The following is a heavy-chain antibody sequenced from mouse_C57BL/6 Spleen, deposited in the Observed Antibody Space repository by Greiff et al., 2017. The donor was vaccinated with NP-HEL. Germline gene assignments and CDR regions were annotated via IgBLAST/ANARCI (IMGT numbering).Heavy chain of an antibody. J-gene: IGHJ2*01. D-gene: IGHD2-2*01. Sequence: QVQLQQSGAELARPGASVKLSCKASGYTFKSYGISWVKQRTGQGLEWIGEIYPRSGNTYQNEKFKGKATLTADKSSSTAYMRVRSLTSEDSAVYFCARGDGYDEGDYGGQGTTLTVSS. CDR1: GYTFKSYG. CDR2: IYPRSGNT. CDR3: ARGDGYDEGDY. V-gene: IGHV1-81*01.